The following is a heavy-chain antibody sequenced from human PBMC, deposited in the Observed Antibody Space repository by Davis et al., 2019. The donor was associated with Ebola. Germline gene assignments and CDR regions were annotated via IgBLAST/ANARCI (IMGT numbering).Heavy chain of an antibody. CDR3: ARTTLYSSSWSFFDY. J-gene: IGHJ4*02. D-gene: IGHD6-13*01. CDR1: GYTFTDYY. CDR2: MNCDNGDT. V-gene: IGHV1-2*02. Sequence: AASVKVSCKAFGYTFTDYYIHWVRQAPGQGLEWMGWMNCDNGDTKYAQKFQGRVTVTRDTSISTAYMELSRLRSDDTAVYYCARTTLYSSSWSFFDYWGQGTLVTVSS.